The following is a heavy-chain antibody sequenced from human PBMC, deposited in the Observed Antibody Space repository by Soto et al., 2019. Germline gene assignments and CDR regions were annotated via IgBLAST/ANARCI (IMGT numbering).Heavy chain of an antibody. CDR2: ISGYNGHT. Sequence: QVQLVQSGAEVRKPGASVKVSFKTSGYSFTTYEISWVRQAPGQGIEWMGWISGYNGHTKYAQKFQGRVTMTTDTSTSTVYMDLRSLRSDDTAVYYCAREGEMPYYYYGLDVWGQGTTVTVSS. J-gene: IGHJ6*02. CDR3: AREGEMPYYYYGLDV. CDR1: GYSFTTYE. V-gene: IGHV1-18*01. D-gene: IGHD3-16*01.